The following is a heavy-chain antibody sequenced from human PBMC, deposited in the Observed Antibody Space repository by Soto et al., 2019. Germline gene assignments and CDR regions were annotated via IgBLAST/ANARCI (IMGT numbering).Heavy chain of an antibody. CDR2: INHDESSS. CDR3: ARRGPLSGRAY. Sequence: EVQLVESGGGLVQPGGSLRLSCAASGFTFSSYWMHWVRQAPGKGLVWVSRINHDESSSTYVDSVRGRFTISRDNAKNTLYLQMNSLRAEGTAVYYCARRGPLSGRAYWGQGTLVTVSS. V-gene: IGHV3-74*01. D-gene: IGHD1-26*01. J-gene: IGHJ4*02. CDR1: GFTFSSYW.